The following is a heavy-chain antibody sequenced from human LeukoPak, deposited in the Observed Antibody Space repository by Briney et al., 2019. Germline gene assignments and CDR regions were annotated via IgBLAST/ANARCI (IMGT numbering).Heavy chain of an antibody. CDR1: GDTISGFS. CDR3: ARDRAGFFDD. J-gene: IGHJ4*02. CDR2: IYSSGST. V-gene: IGHV4-4*07. Sequence: SETLSLTCTVSGDTISGFSWSWIRQPAGKGLEWIGRIYSSGSTNYSPPLRSRVTMSVDTKNQFSLKVNSVTAADTAVYYCARDRAGFFDDWGQGTLVTVSS. D-gene: IGHD6-13*01.